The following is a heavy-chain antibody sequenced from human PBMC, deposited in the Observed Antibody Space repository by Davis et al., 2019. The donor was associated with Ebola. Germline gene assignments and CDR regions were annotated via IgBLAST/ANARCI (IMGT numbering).Heavy chain of an antibody. CDR3: AREPIVVVVAATEPYYYGMDV. Sequence: ASGKVSCKASGYTFTSYYMHWVRQAPGQGLEWMGIINPSGGSTSYAQKFQGRVTMTRDTSTSTVYMELSSLRSEDTAVYYCAREPIVVVVAATEPYYYGMDVWGKGTTVTVSS. CDR2: INPSGGST. V-gene: IGHV1-46*01. J-gene: IGHJ6*04. D-gene: IGHD2-15*01. CDR1: GYTFTSYY.